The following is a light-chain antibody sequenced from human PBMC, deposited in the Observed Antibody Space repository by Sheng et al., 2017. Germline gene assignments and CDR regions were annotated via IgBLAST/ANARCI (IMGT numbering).Light chain of an antibody. Sequence: SYELTQPPSVSVSPGQTASITCSGDKLGYKYVCWYQQKPGQSPVLVIYQDNKRPSGIPERFSGSNSGNTATLTISGTQAMDEADYYCQAWDNSIVIFGGGTKLTVL. J-gene: IGLJ2*01. V-gene: IGLV3-1*01. CDR3: QAWDNSIVI. CDR2: QDN. CDR1: KLGYKY.